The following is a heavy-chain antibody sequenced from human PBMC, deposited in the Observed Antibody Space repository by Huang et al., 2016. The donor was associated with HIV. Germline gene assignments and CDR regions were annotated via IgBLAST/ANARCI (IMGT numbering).Heavy chain of an antibody. Sequence: EVQLVESGGGLVKPGGSLRLSCAASGFTFSSYSMDWVRQAPGKGVECVASISSSSSYIYYADSVKGRFTISRDNAKNSLYLQMNSLRAEDTAVYYCARAVPTPNRFGVGGFDYWGQGTLVTVSS. CDR2: ISSSSSYI. D-gene: IGHD3-3*01. J-gene: IGHJ4*02. V-gene: IGHV3-21*01. CDR1: GFTFSSYS. CDR3: ARAVPTPNRFGVGGFDY.